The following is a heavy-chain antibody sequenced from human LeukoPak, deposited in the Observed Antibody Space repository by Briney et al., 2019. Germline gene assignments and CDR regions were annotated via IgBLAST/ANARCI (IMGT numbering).Heavy chain of an antibody. CDR3: ARAAVPTTVAPTDYAMDV. CDR1: GFTFSSYA. J-gene: IGHJ6*02. CDR2: ISYDGSNK. Sequence: PGGSLRLSCAASGFTFSSYAMHGVRQAPGKGLEGVAVISYDGSNKLYADSAKGRFNISRDNSKNTLYLQMNSLRAEDTAVYYCARAAVPTTVAPTDYAMDVWGQGTTVTVSS. V-gene: IGHV3-30*04. D-gene: IGHD4-23*01.